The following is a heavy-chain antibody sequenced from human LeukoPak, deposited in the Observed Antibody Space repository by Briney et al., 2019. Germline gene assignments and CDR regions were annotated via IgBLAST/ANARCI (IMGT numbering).Heavy chain of an antibody. CDR2: ISAYNGNT. Sequence: ASVKVSCKASGYTFTSYGISWVRQAPGQGLEWMGWISAYNGNTNYAQKLQGRVTMTTDTSTSTDYMELRSLRSDDTAVYYCASSTEGYYYDSSGYHDAFDIWGQGTMVTVSS. CDR1: GYTFTSYG. V-gene: IGHV1-18*01. D-gene: IGHD3-22*01. J-gene: IGHJ3*02. CDR3: ASSTEGYYYDSSGYHDAFDI.